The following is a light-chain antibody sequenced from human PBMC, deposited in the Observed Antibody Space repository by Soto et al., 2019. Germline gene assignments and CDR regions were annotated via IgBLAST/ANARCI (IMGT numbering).Light chain of an antibody. J-gene: IGKJ1*01. V-gene: IGKV1-5*01. CDR2: DAS. CDR3: XXXXXXXGX. Sequence: VHMTHSPSTLSASVLYTVTFTFLASQSVSGWLAWYQQKPGEAPKLLIYDASALPRGVPSRFSGSGSGTKFTLTIASLQPDDFATXXXXXXXXXXGXFXPGTKVDIK. CDR1: QSVSGW.